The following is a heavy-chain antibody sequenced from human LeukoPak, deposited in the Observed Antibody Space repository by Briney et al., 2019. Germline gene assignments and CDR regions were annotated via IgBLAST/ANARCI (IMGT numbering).Heavy chain of an antibody. J-gene: IGHJ4*02. CDR3: GRSAAAGFFDY. V-gene: IGHV3-7*03. CDR1: GFTFSSYW. CDR2: IKQDGSEK. D-gene: IGHD6-13*01. Sequence: GGSLRLSFAASGFTFSSYWISWVRQAPGRGLEWVANIKQDGSEKYYVDSVKGRFTISRDNAKNSLYMQMNSLRAEDTAVYYCGRSAAAGFFDYWGQGTLVTVSS.